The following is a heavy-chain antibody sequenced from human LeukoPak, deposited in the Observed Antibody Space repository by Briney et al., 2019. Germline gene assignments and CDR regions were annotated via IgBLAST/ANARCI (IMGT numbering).Heavy chain of an antibody. V-gene: IGHV4-34*01. CDR2: INHSGST. Sequence: PSETLSLTCAVYGGSFSGYYWSWIRQPPGKGLEWIGEINHSGSTNYNPSLKSRVTISVDTSKNQFSLKLSSVTAADTAVYYCARVVAAAGAILYYFDYWGQGTLVTVSS. D-gene: IGHD6-13*01. CDR1: GGSFSGYY. CDR3: ARVVAAAGAILYYFDY. J-gene: IGHJ4*02.